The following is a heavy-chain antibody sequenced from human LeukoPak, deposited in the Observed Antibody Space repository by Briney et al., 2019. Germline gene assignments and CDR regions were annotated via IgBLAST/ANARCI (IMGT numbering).Heavy chain of an antibody. V-gene: IGHV3-23*01. CDR3: AKTSYYDFWSQPMDV. Sequence: GGSLRLSCAASGFTFSSYAMSWVRQAPGKGLEWVSAISGSGGSTCYADSVKGRFTISRDNSKNTLYLQMNSLRAEDTAVYYCAKTSYYDFWSQPMDVWGQGTTVTVSS. CDR1: GFTFSSYA. D-gene: IGHD3-3*01. J-gene: IGHJ6*02. CDR2: ISGSGGST.